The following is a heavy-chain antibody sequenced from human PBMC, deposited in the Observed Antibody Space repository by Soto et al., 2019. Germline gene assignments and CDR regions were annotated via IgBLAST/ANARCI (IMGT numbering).Heavy chain of an antibody. J-gene: IGHJ6*02. CDR1: GGSISSYY. Sequence: SETLSLTCTVSGGSISSYYWSWIRQPPGKGLEWIGYIYYSGSTNYNPSLKSRVAISVDTSKNQFSLKLSSVTAADTAVYYCARGLWSGYYYSSYATHVSGPATPVTVS. V-gene: IGHV4-59*01. CDR2: IYYSGST. CDR3: ARGLWSGYYYSSYATHV. D-gene: IGHD3-3*01.